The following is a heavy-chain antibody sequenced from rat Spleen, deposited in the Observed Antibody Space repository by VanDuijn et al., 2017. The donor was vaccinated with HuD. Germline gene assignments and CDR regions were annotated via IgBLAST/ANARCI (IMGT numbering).Heavy chain of an antibody. CDR3: TTSLRPVHWFAY. CDR2: ISYGDRSGHSST. D-gene: IGHD4-2*01. Sequence: EVQLVESGGGLVQPGRSLKLSCAASGFTFSDYGMAWVRQAPTKGLEWVATISYGDRSGHSSTYYRDSVKGRFTISRDNPKSTLYLQMDSLRSEDTATYYCTTSLRPVHWFAYWGQGTLVTVSS. V-gene: IGHV5S10*01. CDR1: GFTFSDYG. J-gene: IGHJ3*01.